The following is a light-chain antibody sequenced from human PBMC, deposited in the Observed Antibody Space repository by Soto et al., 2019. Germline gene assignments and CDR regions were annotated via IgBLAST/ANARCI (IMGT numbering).Light chain of an antibody. J-gene: IGKJ5*01. V-gene: IGKV1-9*01. CDR2: AAS. CDR1: QGISSY. Sequence: DIQLTQSPSFLSASVGDRVTITCRASQGISSYLAWYQQKPGKAPKLLIYAASTLQSGVPSRFSGSGSGTEFTLTISSLQPEDFATYSCQQLNSYLFGQGTRLEIK. CDR3: QQLNSYL.